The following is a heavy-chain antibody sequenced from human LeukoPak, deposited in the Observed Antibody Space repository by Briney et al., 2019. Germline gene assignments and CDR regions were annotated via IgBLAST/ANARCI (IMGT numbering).Heavy chain of an antibody. D-gene: IGHD3-3*01. J-gene: IGHJ4*02. V-gene: IGHV4-30-4*08. CDR1: GGSISSGDYY. Sequence: PSQTLSLTCTVSGGSISSGDYYWSWIRQPPGKGLEWIGYIYYSGSTYYNPSLKSRVTISVDTSKNQFSLKLSSVTAADTAVYYCARGGHLDDFWSGYYFYRGQGTLVTVSS. CDR3: ARGGHLDDFWSGYYFY. CDR2: IYYSGST.